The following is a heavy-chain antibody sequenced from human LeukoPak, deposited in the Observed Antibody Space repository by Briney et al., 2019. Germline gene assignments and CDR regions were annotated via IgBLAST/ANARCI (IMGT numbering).Heavy chain of an antibody. J-gene: IGHJ5*02. Sequence: ASVKVSCKPSVYTFTTYVINTVAQATGQGLEWMGWMNPNSGNTGYAQKFQGRVTITRNTSISTAYMELSSLRSEDTAVYYCASVAWIGVRWFDRWGQGTLVTVSS. CDR2: MNPNSGNT. CDR1: VYTFTTYV. V-gene: IGHV1-8*03. D-gene: IGHD5-12*01. CDR3: ASVAWIGVRWFDR.